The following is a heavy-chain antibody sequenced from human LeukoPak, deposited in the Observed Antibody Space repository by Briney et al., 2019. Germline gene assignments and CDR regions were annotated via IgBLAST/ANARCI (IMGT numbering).Heavy chain of an antibody. D-gene: IGHD2-15*01. CDR1: GYSFTSYW. J-gene: IGHJ4*02. V-gene: IGHV5-51*01. Sequence: PGESLKISCKGSGYSFTSYWIGWVRQMPGKGLEWMGIIYPGDSDTRYSPSFQGQVTISADKSISTAYLQWSSLKASDTAMYYCARQAAYCSGGSCYGDYWGRGTLVTVSS. CDR3: ARQAAYCSGGSCYGDY. CDR2: IYPGDSDT.